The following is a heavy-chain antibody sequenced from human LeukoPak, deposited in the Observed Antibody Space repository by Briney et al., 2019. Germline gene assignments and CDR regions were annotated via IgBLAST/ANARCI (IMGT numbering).Heavy chain of an antibody. CDR1: GYTFTGYY. D-gene: IGHD3-22*01. J-gene: IGHJ3*02. CDR2: INPNSGGT. CDR3: TRYYYDSSGYLDAFDI. V-gene: IGHV1-2*02. Sequence: ASVKVSCKASGYTFTGYYMHWVRQAPGQGLEWMGWINPNSGGTNYAQKFQGRVTMTRDTSISTAYMELSRLRSDDTAVYYCTRYYYDSSGYLDAFDIWGQGTMVTVSP.